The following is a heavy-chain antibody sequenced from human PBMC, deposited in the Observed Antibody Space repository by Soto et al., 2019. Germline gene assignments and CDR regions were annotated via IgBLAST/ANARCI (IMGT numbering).Heavy chain of an antibody. V-gene: IGHV4-59*01. D-gene: IGHD6-13*01. Sequence: QVQLHESGPGLVKPSETLSLSCSVYGGSISSYYWSWIRQPPGKGLEWIGYIYYSGSTKYNPSLKSRVTISVDTSKNQFSLKLTSVTAADTAVYYCARVGYSSSWFWFFDLWGRGTLVTVSS. CDR1: GGSISSYY. J-gene: IGHJ2*01. CDR3: ARVGYSSSWFWFFDL. CDR2: IYYSGST.